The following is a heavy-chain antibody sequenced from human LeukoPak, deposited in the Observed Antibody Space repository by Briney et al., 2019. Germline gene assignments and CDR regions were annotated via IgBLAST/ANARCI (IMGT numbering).Heavy chain of an antibody. J-gene: IGHJ4*02. CDR2: ISSSSSYI. Sequence: PGGSLRLSCPASGFIFSDYYMSWIRQAPGKGLEWVSYISSSSSYINYADSVKGRFTISRDNAKNSLYLRMNSLRAEDTAVYYCARVSYGDSGCFDYWGQGTLVTVSS. CDR1: GFIFSDYY. D-gene: IGHD4-17*01. V-gene: IGHV3-11*06. CDR3: ARVSYGDSGCFDY.